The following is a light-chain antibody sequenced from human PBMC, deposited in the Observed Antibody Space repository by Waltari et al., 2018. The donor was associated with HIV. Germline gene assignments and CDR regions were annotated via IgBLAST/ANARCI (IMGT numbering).Light chain of an antibody. V-gene: IGKV1-39*01. J-gene: IGKJ2*01. CDR2: FAS. Sequence: DIQMTQSPSSLSASVGDRVTIACRTSQSIISHLNWYQQKPGKAPKLLIYFASSLQSGVPSRFRGSGSGTDFTLTISSLQPEDFATYYCQQSYITPYTFGQGTKLEIK. CDR1: QSIISH. CDR3: QQSYITPYT.